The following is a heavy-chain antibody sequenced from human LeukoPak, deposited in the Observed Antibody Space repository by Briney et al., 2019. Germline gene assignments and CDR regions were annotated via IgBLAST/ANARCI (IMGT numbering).Heavy chain of an antibody. D-gene: IGHD3-22*01. CDR1: GFTLSNYS. V-gene: IGHV3-48*04. Sequence: GGSLRLPCAVSGFTLSNYSMNWVRQAPGKGLEWISYISGSGFTIHYADSVKGRFTISRDNSKNTLYLQMNSLRAEDTAVYYCAKGNYYDSSAYNWFDPWGQGTLVTVSS. CDR2: ISGSGFTI. J-gene: IGHJ5*02. CDR3: AKGNYYDSSAYNWFDP.